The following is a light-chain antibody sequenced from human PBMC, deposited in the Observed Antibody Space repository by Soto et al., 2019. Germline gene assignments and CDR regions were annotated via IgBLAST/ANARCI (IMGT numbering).Light chain of an antibody. CDR3: QQRSNWPPLT. CDR1: QSVSSY. Sequence: EIVLTQSPATLSLSPGERATLSCRASQSVSSYLAWYQQKPGQAPRLLIYDASNRATGIPARFSGSGSGTDFTRTISSLETEDFAVYYCQQRSNWPPLTFGGGTKVEIK. J-gene: IGKJ4*01. V-gene: IGKV3-11*01. CDR2: DAS.